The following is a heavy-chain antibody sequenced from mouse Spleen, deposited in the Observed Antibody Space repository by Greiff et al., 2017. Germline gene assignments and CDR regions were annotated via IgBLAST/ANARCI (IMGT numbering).Heavy chain of an antibody. CDR3: ARRGLVFDY. D-gene: IGHD3-1*01. Sequence: EVQLQQSGAELVRPGALVKLSCKASGFNIKDYYMHWVKQRPEQGLEWIGWIDPEDGNTIYDPKFQGKASITADTSSNTAYLQLSSLTSEDTAVYYCARRGLVFDYWGQGTTLTVSS. CDR1: GFNIKDYY. CDR2: IDPEDGNT. V-gene: IGHV14-1*02. J-gene: IGHJ2*01.